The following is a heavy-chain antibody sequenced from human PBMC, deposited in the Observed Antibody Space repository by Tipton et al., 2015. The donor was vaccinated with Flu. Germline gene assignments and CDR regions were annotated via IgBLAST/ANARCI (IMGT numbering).Heavy chain of an antibody. V-gene: IGHV4-39*07. Sequence: TLSLTCTVSGGSISSSSYYWGWIRQPPGKGLEWIGSIYYSGNTYYNPSLKSRVTISVDTSKNQFSLKLSSVTAADTAVYYCARYYYDSSGYPQGAYYFDYWGRGTLVTVSS. CDR3: ARYYYDSSGYPQGAYYFDY. J-gene: IGHJ4*02. D-gene: IGHD3-22*01. CDR1: GGSISSSSYY. CDR2: IYYSGNT.